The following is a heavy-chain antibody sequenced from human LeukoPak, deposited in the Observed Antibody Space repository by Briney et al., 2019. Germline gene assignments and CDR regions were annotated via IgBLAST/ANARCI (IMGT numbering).Heavy chain of an antibody. D-gene: IGHD1-14*01. CDR3: ARLVGVNRESEDY. Sequence: SETLSLTCTVSGGSISNYYWSWIRQPPGKGLEWIGYIYYSGSTNHNPSLKSRVTISVDASNNQFSLRLTSVTAADTAVYYCARLVGVNRESEDYWGQGTLVTVSS. CDR1: GGSISNYY. CDR2: IYYSGST. V-gene: IGHV4-59*01. J-gene: IGHJ4*02.